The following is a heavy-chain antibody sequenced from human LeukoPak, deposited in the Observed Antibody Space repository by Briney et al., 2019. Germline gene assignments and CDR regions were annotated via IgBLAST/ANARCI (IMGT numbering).Heavy chain of an antibody. CDR1: GGSISSYY. CDR3: ARGPITMVRGVITYFDY. Sequence: PSETLSLTCTVSGGSISSYYWSWIRQPPGKGLEWIGYIYYSGSTNYNPSLKSRVTISVDTSKNQFSLKLSSVTAADTAVYYCARGPITMVRGVITYFDYWGQGTLVTVSS. J-gene: IGHJ4*02. D-gene: IGHD3-10*01. CDR2: IYYSGST. V-gene: IGHV4-59*08.